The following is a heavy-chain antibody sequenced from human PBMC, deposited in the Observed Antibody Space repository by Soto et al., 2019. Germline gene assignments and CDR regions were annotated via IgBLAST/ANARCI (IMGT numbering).Heavy chain of an antibody. CDR2: MNPNSGNT. D-gene: IGHD1-20*01. Sequence: ASVKVSRKASGYTFTSYDINWVRQATGKGLEWMGWMNPNSGNTGYAQKFQGRLTLTADKSTRTAFLELSSLRPEDTAVYYCTRGGRESNWNDGNFDYWGQGNQVTVSS. CDR1: GYTFTSYD. J-gene: IGHJ4*02. CDR3: TRGGRESNWNDGNFDY. V-gene: IGHV1-8*01.